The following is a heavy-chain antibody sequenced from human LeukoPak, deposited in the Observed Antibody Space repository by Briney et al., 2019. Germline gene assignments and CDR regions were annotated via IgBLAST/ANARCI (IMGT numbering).Heavy chain of an antibody. Sequence: SETLSLTCAVYGGSFSGYYWSWIRQPPGKGLEWIGEINHSGSTNYNPSLKSRVTISVDTSENQFSLKLSSVTAADTAVYYCARAGIYYYYGMDVWGQGTTVTVSS. CDR3: ARAGIYYYYGMDV. CDR2: INHSGST. CDR1: GGSFSGYY. D-gene: IGHD6-13*01. V-gene: IGHV4-34*01. J-gene: IGHJ6*02.